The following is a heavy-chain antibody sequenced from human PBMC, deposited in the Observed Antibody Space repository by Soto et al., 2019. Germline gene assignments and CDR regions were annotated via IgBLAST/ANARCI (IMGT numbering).Heavy chain of an antibody. J-gene: IGHJ6*02. V-gene: IGHV3-15*07. D-gene: IGHD4-4*01. CDR1: GFTFSNAW. CDR3: TTGGTVTIMGYYGMDV. Sequence: SLRLSCAASGFTFSNAWMNWVRQAPGKGLEWVGRIKSKTDGGTTDYAAPVKGRFTISRDDSKNTLYLQMNSLKTEDTAVYYCTTGGTVTIMGYYGMDVWGQGTTVTVSS. CDR2: IKSKTDGGTT.